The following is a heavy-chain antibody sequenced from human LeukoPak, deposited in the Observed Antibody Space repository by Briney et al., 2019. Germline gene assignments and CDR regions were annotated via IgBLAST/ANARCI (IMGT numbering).Heavy chain of an antibody. V-gene: IGHV1-46*01. J-gene: IGHJ6*03. D-gene: IGHD4/OR15-4a*01. CDR3: AYGAYMDV. Sequence: GASVTVSFTASGYTFTSYYMHWVRQAPGQGLEWMGIINPSGGSTGYAQKFQGRVTMTRDMSTSTVYMELSSLRSEDTAVYYCAYGAYMDVWGKGTTVTVSS. CDR2: INPSGGST. CDR1: GYTFTSYY.